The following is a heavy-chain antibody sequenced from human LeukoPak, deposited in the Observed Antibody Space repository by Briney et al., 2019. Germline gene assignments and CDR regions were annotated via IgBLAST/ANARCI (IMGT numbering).Heavy chain of an antibody. J-gene: IGHJ4*02. CDR1: GFTFSSYS. Sequence: TGGSLRLSCAASGFTFSSYSMNWVRQAPGKGLEWVSSISSSSSYIYYADSVKGRFTISRDNAKNSLYLQMNSLRAEDTAVYYCARADSSGYYHPINWGQGTLVTVSS. CDR3: ARADSSGYYHPIN. CDR2: ISSSSSYI. D-gene: IGHD3-22*01. V-gene: IGHV3-21*01.